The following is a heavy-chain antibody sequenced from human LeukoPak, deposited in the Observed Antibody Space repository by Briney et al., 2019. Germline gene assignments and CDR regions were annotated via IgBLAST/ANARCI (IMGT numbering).Heavy chain of an antibody. D-gene: IGHD6-19*01. V-gene: IGHV3-23*01. J-gene: IGHJ4*02. CDR3: ARNSGWYGFS. CDR2: IDYSGGST. CDR1: GFTLSSYE. Sequence: PGGSLRLSCTASGFTLSSYEMSWIRQAPGKGLEWVSSIDYSGGSTHYADSVMGRFTISRDNSKNTLYLQLNSLSADDTAVYYCARNSGWYGFSWGQGTLVTVSS.